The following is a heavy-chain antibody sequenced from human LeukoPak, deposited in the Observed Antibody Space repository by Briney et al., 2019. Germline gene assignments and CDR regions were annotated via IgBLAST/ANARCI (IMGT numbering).Heavy chain of an antibody. D-gene: IGHD2-2*01. V-gene: IGHV1-2*02. J-gene: IGHJ3*02. Sequence: ASVKVSCKASGYTFTGYYMHWVRQAPGQGLEWMGWINPNSGGTNYAQKFQGRVTMTRGTSISTAYMELSRLRSDDTAVYYCARPLGGYQLLYDAFDIWGQGTMVTVSS. CDR2: INPNSGGT. CDR1: GYTFTGYY. CDR3: ARPLGGYQLLYDAFDI.